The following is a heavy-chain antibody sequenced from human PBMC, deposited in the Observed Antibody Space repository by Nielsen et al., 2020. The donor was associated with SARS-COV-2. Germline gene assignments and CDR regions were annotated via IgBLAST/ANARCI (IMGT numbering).Heavy chain of an antibody. CDR2: IYISGIT. J-gene: IGHJ4*02. CDR3: ARAGRDWGTFYF. Sequence: SETLSLTCTVTGGSISRYYWSWIRQPAGKGLEWIGRIYISGITNYNPSLKSRVTMSADTSKNQFSLNLSSVTAADTAIYYCARAGRDWGTFYFWGQGTLVTVSS. CDR1: GGSISRYY. V-gene: IGHV4-4*07. D-gene: IGHD3-16*01.